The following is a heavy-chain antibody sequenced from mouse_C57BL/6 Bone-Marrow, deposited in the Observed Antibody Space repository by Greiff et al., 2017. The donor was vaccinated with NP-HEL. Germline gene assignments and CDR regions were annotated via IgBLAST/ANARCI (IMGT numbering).Heavy chain of an antibody. CDR1: GYSITSGYY. J-gene: IGHJ1*03. D-gene: IGHD1-1*01. V-gene: IGHV3-6*01. Sequence: DVQLQESGPGLVKPSQSLSLTCSVTGYSITSGYYWNWIRQFPGNKLEWMGYISYDGSNNYNPSLKNRISITRDTSKNQFFLKLNSVTTEDTATYCCARAPDYYGSLNWYFDVWGTGTTVTVSS. CDR3: ARAPDYYGSLNWYFDV. CDR2: ISYDGSN.